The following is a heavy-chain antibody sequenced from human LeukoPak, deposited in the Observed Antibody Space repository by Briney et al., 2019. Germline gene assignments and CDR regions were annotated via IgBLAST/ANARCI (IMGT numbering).Heavy chain of an antibody. CDR1: GGTFSSYA. D-gene: IGHD2-2*01. J-gene: IGHJ6*02. V-gene: IGHV1-69*05. CDR3: TRHRDIVVVPAAEYYYYGMDV. CDR2: IIPIFGTA. Sequence: SVKLSCKASGGTFSSYAISWVRQAPGQGLEWMGEIIPIFGTANYAQKFQGRVTITTDESTSTAYMELSSLRSEDTAVYYCTRHRDIVVVPAAEYYYYGMDVWGQGTTVTVSS.